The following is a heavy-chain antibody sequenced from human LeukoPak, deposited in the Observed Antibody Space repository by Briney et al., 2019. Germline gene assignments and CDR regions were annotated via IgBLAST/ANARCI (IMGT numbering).Heavy chain of an antibody. CDR3: AKDRVCSGGSCYFDY. D-gene: IGHD2-15*01. CDR2: ITGSGDST. J-gene: IGHJ4*02. Sequence: GGSLRLSCAVSGVTFNSYAMTWVRQGPGRGVEWVSVITGSGDSTYYADSVKGRLTISRDNSKNTLYLQMSSLRAEDTGIYYCAKDRVCSGGSCYFDYWGQGALVTVSS. CDR1: GVTFNSYA. V-gene: IGHV3-23*01.